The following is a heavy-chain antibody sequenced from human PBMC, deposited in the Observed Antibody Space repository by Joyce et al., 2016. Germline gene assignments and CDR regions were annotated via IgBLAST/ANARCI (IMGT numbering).Heavy chain of an antibody. D-gene: IGHD3-10*01. Sequence: EVQLVQSGVEVKKPGESLKISCELSGYSFTDYWIGWVRQVPGRGLELMGIIYPGDSDTRYSPSFEGQVTISVDRRTVYLEWSSLKAADTAIYFCVRQEFVILSPSRRKAAWFDPWGQGTLVTVSS. J-gene: IGHJ5*02. V-gene: IGHV5-51*01. CDR1: GYSFTDYW. CDR3: VRQEFVILSPSRRKAAWFDP. CDR2: IYPGDSDT.